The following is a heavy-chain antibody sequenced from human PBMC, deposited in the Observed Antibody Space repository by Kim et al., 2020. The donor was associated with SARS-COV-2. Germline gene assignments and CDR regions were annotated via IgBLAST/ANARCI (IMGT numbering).Heavy chain of an antibody. CDR3: ASGRSSWTSFDS. V-gene: IGHV4-59*09. D-gene: IGHD6-13*01. Sequence: NATTTPQRRVHISVDTSKNQFSLKLSSVTASDTAVYYCASGRSSWTSFDSWGQGTLVTVSS. J-gene: IGHJ4*02.